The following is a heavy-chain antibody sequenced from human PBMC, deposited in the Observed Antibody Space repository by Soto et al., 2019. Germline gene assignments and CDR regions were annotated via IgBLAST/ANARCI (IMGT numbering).Heavy chain of an antibody. CDR1: GFTFSSYW. D-gene: IGHD6-19*01. CDR3: ASWLKTSGWYVLLEGSFDY. J-gene: IGHJ4*02. V-gene: IGHV3-7*01. CDR2: IKQDGRAK. Sequence: EVQLVESGGGLVQPGGSLRLSCAASGFTFSSYWMTWVRQAPGKGLEWVANIKQDGRAKYYVDSVKGRFTISRDNAKNSLYLQMNSKRAEDTAVYYCASWLKTSGWYVLLEGSFDYWGQGTLVTVSS.